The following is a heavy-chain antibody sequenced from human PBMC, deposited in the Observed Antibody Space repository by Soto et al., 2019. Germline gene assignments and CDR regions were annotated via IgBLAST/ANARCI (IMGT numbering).Heavy chain of an antibody. J-gene: IGHJ4*02. CDR3: PRVREGLRFLEWPLFDY. CDR1: GYTFTGYY. Sequence: ASVKVSCKASGYTFTGYYMHWVRQAPGQGLEWMGWINPNSGGTNYAQKFQGWFTMTSDTSISIAYMDLSRLRSDDTAVYYCPRVREGLRFLEWPLFDYWGQGTLVTVSS. D-gene: IGHD3-3*01. CDR2: INPNSGGT. V-gene: IGHV1-2*04.